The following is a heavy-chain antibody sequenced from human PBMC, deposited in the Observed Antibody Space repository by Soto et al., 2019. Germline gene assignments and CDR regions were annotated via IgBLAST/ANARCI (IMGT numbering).Heavy chain of an antibody. CDR2: IIPVFGTA. CDR3: ARDKDRVPLGGNYYYAIDV. CDR1: GGTFSTSA. D-gene: IGHD1-1*01. J-gene: IGHJ6*02. Sequence: QVQLVQSGAEVMQPGSSVRVSCKTSGGTFSTSAISWVRQAPGQGLEWMGGIIPVFGTADYTQKFQARVAITADESTTTAYMELRGLRSEDTDVYFCARDKDRVPLGGNYYYAIDVWGQGTTVTVSS. V-gene: IGHV1-69*12.